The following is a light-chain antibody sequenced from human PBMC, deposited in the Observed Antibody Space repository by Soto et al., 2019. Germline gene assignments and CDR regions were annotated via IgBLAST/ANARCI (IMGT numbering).Light chain of an antibody. J-gene: IGKJ2*01. Sequence: DIVMTQSPDSLAVSLGERATINCKSSQSVLYSSNNKNYLAWYQQRPGQPPKLPIYWASTRESGVPDRVSGSGSGTDFTLTITSLQAEDVAVYYCQQYESTPPTFGQGTKLEIK. V-gene: IGKV4-1*01. CDR3: QQYESTPPT. CDR2: WAS. CDR1: QSVLYSSNNKNY.